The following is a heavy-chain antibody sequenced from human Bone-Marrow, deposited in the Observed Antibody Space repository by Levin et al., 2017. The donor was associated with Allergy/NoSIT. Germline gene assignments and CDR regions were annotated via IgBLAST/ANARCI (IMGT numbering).Heavy chain of an antibody. V-gene: IGHV3-15*01. D-gene: IGHD2-15*01. CDR2: IKSRNDGGTT. CDR1: GFNFTNAW. Sequence: RGSLRLSCAASGFNFTNAWMSWVRQAPGKGLEWVGRIKSRNDGGTTDYAAPVKGRFIISKDVSKNTLYLQMNSLKTQDTAVYYCSTEGGHCSGGSCYLLPFYYGMDVWGQGTTVTVSS. CDR3: STEGGHCSGGSCYLLPFYYGMDV. J-gene: IGHJ6*02.